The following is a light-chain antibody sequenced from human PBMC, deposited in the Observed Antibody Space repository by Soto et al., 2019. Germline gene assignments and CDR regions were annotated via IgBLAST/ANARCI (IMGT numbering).Light chain of an antibody. V-gene: IGKV1-5*01. Sequence: DIQMTQSPSTLSASVGDRVTITCRASQSISRSLAWFQQKPGKAPNLLIYDASSLEGGVPSRFSGSGFETEFTLTITNLQPAVFATYFCQQYSHFLISFGPGTTVDFK. CDR3: QQYSHFLIS. J-gene: IGKJ3*01. CDR2: DAS. CDR1: QSISRS.